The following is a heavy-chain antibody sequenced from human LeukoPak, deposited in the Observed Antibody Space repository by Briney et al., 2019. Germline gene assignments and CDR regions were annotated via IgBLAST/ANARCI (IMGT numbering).Heavy chain of an antibody. J-gene: IGHJ6*02. CDR3: ARDRGGDCSSTSCYYYYGMDV. D-gene: IGHD2-2*01. V-gene: IGHV4-31*03. CDR2: IYYSGST. CDR1: GGSLSSGGYY. Sequence: PSETLSLTCTVSGGSLSSGGYYWSWIRQHPGKGLEWHGYIYYSGSTYYNPSLKSRVTISVDTSKNQFSLNLSSVTAADTAVYYCARDRGGDCSSTSCYYYYGMDVWGQGTTVTVSS.